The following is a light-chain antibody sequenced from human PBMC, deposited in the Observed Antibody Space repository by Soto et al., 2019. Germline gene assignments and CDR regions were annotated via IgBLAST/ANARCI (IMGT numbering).Light chain of an antibody. J-gene: IGKJ1*01. CDR2: KAS. V-gene: IGKV1-5*03. CDR3: QPYDTYWT. Sequence: DIPMTQSPSTLSASVGDRVTITCRASQSINNWLAWYQQKPGKAPKLLIYKASNLDIGVPSRFSGSGSGTEFTLTSSSLQPDDFALYYCQPYDTYWTFGQGTKVEIK. CDR1: QSINNW.